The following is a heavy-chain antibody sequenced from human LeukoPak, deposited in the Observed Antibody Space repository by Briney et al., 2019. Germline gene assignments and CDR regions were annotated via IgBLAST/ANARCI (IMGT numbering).Heavy chain of an antibody. CDR2: ICISGST. CDR3: ARVHPGDV. CDR1: GGSIRSYD. V-gene: IGHV4-4*07. J-gene: IGHJ6*04. Sequence: SETLSLTCTVSGGSIRSYDWSWFRQPAGKGLEWIGRICISGSTDYNPSLKSRVTMSVATSKSQFSLKLSSVTAADTAVYYCARVHPGDVWGKGTTVTASS.